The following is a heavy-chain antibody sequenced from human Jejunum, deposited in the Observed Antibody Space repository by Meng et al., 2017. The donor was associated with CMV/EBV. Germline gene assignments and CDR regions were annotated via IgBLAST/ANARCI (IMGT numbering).Heavy chain of an antibody. J-gene: IGHJ5*02. V-gene: IGHV3-21*01. D-gene: IGHD2-8*01. CDR2: ISSSSSYK. CDR3: ARDNGGNSAFDP. Sequence: CAASGFSFRRHNMKWRRRAPGKGLEWVSSISSSSSYKDYIDSVRGRFTVSRDNAKNSLFLQMNGLRAEDTAVYYCARDNGGNSAFDPWGQGTLVTVSS. CDR1: GFSFRRHN.